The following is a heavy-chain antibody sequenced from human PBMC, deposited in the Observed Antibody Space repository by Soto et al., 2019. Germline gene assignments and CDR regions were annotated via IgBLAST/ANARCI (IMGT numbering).Heavy chain of an antibody. Sequence: QVQLQQWGAGLLKPSETLSLTCAVYGGSFSGYYWSWIRQPPGKGLEWIGEINHSGSTNYNPSLKGRVTISVDTSKNQFSMKLSSVTAADTAVYYCGRGDGAWDYWGQGTLVTVSS. CDR1: GGSFSGYY. D-gene: IGHD4-17*01. J-gene: IGHJ4*02. CDR2: INHSGST. V-gene: IGHV4-34*01. CDR3: GRGDGAWDY.